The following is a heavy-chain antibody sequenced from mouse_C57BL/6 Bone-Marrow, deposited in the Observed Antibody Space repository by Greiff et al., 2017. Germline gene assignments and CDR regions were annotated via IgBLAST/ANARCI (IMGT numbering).Heavy chain of an antibody. V-gene: IGHV14-4*01. CDR3: TSGPAYPIDPYYAMDY. CDR1: GFNIKDDY. Sequence: EVQLQQSGAELVRPGASVKLSCTASGFNIKDDYMHWVKQRPEQGLEWIGWIDPENGDTEYASKFQGKATLTADTSSNTAYLQLSSLTSEDTAVYYGTSGPAYPIDPYYAMDYWGQGTSVTVSS. CDR2: IDPENGDT. D-gene: IGHD6-5*01. J-gene: IGHJ4*01.